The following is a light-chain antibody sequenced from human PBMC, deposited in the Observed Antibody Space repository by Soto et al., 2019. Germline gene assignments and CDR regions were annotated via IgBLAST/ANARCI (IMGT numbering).Light chain of an antibody. CDR2: GAS. V-gene: IGKV3-15*01. J-gene: IGKJ1*01. CDR1: QSVSNS. Sequence: EIVMTQSPATLSVSPGERATLSCRASQSVSNSLAWYQKKPGQAPRLLIYGASTRATGIPARFSGSGSGTEFTLTISSLQSEDFAFYYCEQYNSWWTFGQGTRVDFK. CDR3: EQYNSWWT.